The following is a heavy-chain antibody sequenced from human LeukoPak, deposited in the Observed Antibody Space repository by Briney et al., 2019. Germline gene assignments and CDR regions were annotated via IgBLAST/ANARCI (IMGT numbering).Heavy chain of an antibody. Sequence: PEGSLRLSCAASGFTFSSYWMSWVRQAPGKGLEWVANIKQDGSEKYYVDSVKGRFTISRDNAKNSLYLQMNSLRAEDTAVYYCARVPVVPGRFVGEYYFDYWGQGTLVTVSS. V-gene: IGHV3-7*01. CDR2: IKQDGSEK. CDR1: GFTFSSYW. J-gene: IGHJ4*02. CDR3: ARVPVVPGRFVGEYYFDY. D-gene: IGHD2-2*01.